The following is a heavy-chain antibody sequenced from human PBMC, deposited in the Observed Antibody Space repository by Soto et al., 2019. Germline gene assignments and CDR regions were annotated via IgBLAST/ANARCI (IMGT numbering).Heavy chain of an antibody. CDR3: AREYCSGGGRCTGLYYVDV. CDR1: GFPLSRSD. CDR2: IAVGGGP. J-gene: IGHJ6*03. Sequence: GGSLSLSCEAAGFPLSRSDMPWVRHRSGKGLEWVSAIAVGGGPYKPGSVKGRFTISREEATNSLYLQMNSLTAGDTAVYFCAREYCSGGGRCTGLYYVDVWGRGTTVTVSS. D-gene: IGHD2-15*01. V-gene: IGHV3-13*05.